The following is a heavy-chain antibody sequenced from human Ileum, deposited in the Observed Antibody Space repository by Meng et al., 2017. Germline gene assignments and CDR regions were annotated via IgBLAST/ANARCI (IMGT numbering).Heavy chain of an antibody. CDR3: SRDPRDSSGYYGLDY. D-gene: IGHD3-22*01. J-gene: IGHJ4*02. CDR2: ISYDGSNT. V-gene: IGHV3-30*04. Sequence: GESLKISCAASGFTFSSYAMHWVRQAPGKGLEWVAVISYDGSNTYYADSVKSRFTISRDNSKNTLYLQMNSLRAEDTAVYYCSRDPRDSSGYYGLDYWGQGTLVTVSS. CDR1: GFTFSSYA.